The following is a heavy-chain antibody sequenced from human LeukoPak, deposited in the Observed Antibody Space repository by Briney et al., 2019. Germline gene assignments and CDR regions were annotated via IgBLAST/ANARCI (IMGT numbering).Heavy chain of an antibody. Sequence: GGSLRLSCAASGFTFNYAWMSWVRQVPGKGLEWVGQTVSEIDGGTTDYATPVKGRFTISRDDSRSTLYLQMNSLKIEDTAVYYCTTDEDWNYARKDVWGQGATVIVSS. CDR1: GFTFNYAW. D-gene: IGHD1-7*01. V-gene: IGHV3-15*04. J-gene: IGHJ6*02. CDR2: TVSEIDGGTT. CDR3: TTDEDWNYARKDV.